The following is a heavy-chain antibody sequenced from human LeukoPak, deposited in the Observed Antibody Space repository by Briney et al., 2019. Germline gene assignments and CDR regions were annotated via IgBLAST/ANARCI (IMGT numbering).Heavy chain of an antibody. CDR2: IYYSGST. CDR1: GGSISSYY. J-gene: IGHJ4*02. CDR3: ASSSWYGRVDY. D-gene: IGHD6-13*01. V-gene: IGHV4-59*01. Sequence: MASETLSLTCTVSGGSISSYYWSWIRQPPGKGLEWIGYIYYSGSTNYNPSLKSRVTISVDTSKNQFSLKLSFVTAADTAVYYCASSSWYGRVDYWGQGTLVTVSS.